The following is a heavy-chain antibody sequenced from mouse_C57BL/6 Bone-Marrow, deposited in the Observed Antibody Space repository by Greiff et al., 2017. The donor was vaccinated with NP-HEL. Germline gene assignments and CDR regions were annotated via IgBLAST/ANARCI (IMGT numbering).Heavy chain of an antibody. D-gene: IGHD2-14*01. CDR2: ISGGGGNT. CDR1: GFTFSSYT. J-gene: IGHJ3*01. CDR3: ARSIGGH. Sequence: DVMLVESGGGLVKPGGSLKLSCAASGFTFSSYTMSWVRQTPEKRLEWVATISGGGGNTYYPDSVKGRFTISRDNAKNTLYLQMSSLRSEDTALYYCARSIGGHWGQGTLVTVSA. V-gene: IGHV5-9*01.